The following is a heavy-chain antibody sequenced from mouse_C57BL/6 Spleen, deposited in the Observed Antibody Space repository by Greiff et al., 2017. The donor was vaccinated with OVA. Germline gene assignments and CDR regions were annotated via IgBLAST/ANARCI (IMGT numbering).Heavy chain of an antibody. CDR3: ARVYYGSIDY. J-gene: IGHJ2*01. V-gene: IGHV5-6*01. CDR1: GFTFSSYG. CDR2: ISSGGSYT. D-gene: IGHD1-1*01. Sequence: EMQLQESGGDLVKPGGSLKLSCAASGFTFSSYGMSWVRQTPDKRLEWVATISSGGSYTYYPDSVKGRFTISRDNAKNTLYLQMSSLKSEDTAMYYCARVYYGSIDYWGQGTTLTVSS.